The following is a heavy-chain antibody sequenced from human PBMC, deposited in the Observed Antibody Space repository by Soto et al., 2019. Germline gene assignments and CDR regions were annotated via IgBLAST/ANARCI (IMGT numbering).Heavy chain of an antibody. Sequence: GASVKVSCKASGGTFSSYAISWVRQAPGQGLEWMGGIIPIFGTANYAQKFQGRVTITADESTSTAYMELSSLRSEDTAVYYCARRGCSSSSKRWEFDYWGQGTLVTVSS. CDR1: GGTFSSYA. CDR2: IIPIFGTA. V-gene: IGHV1-69*13. J-gene: IGHJ4*02. D-gene: IGHD6-6*01. CDR3: ARRGCSSSSKRWEFDY.